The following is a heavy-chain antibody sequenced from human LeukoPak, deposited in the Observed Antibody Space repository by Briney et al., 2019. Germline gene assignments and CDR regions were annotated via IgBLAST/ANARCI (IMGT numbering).Heavy chain of an antibody. CDR1: GGSISSYY. Sequence: PSETLSLTCTVSGGSISSYYWSWVRQPPGKGLEWIGFVYYTGSTNYSPSLKSRVTISVDTSRNQFSLKLSSVTAADTAVYYCARADVAYCGGDCPPGRFDPWGQGTLVTVSS. J-gene: IGHJ5*02. D-gene: IGHD2-21*02. CDR3: ARADVAYCGGDCPPGRFDP. CDR2: VYYTGST. V-gene: IGHV4-59*01.